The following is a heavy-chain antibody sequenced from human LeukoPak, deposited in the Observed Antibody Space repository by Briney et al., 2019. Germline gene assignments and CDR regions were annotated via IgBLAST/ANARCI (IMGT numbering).Heavy chain of an antibody. Sequence: GGSLRLSCAASGFTFSVYWMSWVRQAPGKGLEWVAYIKQDGSEKYYVDSVKGRFTISRDNAKNSLYLQMNSLRAEDTAVYYCARDGGGYPPPPDYWGQGTLVTVSS. CDR1: GFTFSVYW. CDR2: IKQDGSEK. J-gene: IGHJ4*02. CDR3: ARDGGGYPPPPDY. D-gene: IGHD3-16*02. V-gene: IGHV3-7*01.